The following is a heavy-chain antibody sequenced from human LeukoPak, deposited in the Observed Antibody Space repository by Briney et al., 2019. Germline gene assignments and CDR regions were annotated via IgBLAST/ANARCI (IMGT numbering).Heavy chain of an antibody. J-gene: IGHJ1*01. CDR3: AHTAPGRTQLWLRYFQH. CDR2: FYWNEDK. V-gene: IGHV2-5*01. D-gene: IGHD5-18*01. Sequence: SGPTLLHPTPPLTLTFTFSGFSPSTRGVGGGWIRQPPGKALQWLTLFYWNEDKRDSPSLKTRRTITKDTSKSHVFLIMTNMDPADTATDYCAHTAPGRTQLWLRYFQHWGQGTLVTVSS. CDR1: GFSPSTRGVG.